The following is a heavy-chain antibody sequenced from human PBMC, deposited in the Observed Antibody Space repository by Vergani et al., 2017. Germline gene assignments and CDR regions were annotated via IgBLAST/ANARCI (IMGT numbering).Heavy chain of an antibody. J-gene: IGHJ4*02. V-gene: IGHV1-69*01. Sequence: QVQLVQSGAEVKKPGSSVKVSCKASGGTFSSYAISWVRQAPGQGLEWMGGIIPIFGTANYAQKFQGRVTITADESTSTAYMELSSLRSEDTAVCYCARDYRGTYYYDSSGYFGYWGQGTLVTVSS. CDR3: ARDYRGTYYYDSSGYFGY. CDR1: GGTFSSYA. CDR2: IIPIFGTA. D-gene: IGHD3-22*01.